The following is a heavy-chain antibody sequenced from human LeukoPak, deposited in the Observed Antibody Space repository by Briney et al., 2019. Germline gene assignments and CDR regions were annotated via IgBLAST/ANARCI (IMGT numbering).Heavy chain of an antibody. V-gene: IGHV4-39*01. CDR3: ANAPYYYDSSGYYRGDAFDI. CDR1: GGSISSSSYY. CDR2: IYYSGST. J-gene: IGHJ3*02. Sequence: PSETLSLTCTVSGGSISSSSYYWGWIRQPPGKGLEWIGSIYYSGSTYYNPSLKSRVTISVETSKNQFSLKLSSVTAADTAMYYCANAPYYYDSSGYYRGDAFDIWGQGTMVTVSS. D-gene: IGHD3-22*01.